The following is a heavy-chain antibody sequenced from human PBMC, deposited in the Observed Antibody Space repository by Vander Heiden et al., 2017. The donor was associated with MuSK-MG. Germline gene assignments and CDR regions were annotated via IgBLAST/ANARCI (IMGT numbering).Heavy chain of an antibody. V-gene: IGHV1-18*01. CDR2: IRAYDGGT. D-gene: IGHD1-1*01. CDR1: GYTFTMFG. CDR3: ARVWYNKTSDNSNDY. Sequence: QGQLVQPGPEAKQPGASVTVSCLASGYTFTMFGITCGRQSPGQGLEGMGYIRAYDGGTNYAQKFQGRVTMTTDTSTSTAYMVLRNLRSDDTAVYYCARVWYNKTSDNSNDYWGQGTRVTVSS. J-gene: IGHJ4*02.